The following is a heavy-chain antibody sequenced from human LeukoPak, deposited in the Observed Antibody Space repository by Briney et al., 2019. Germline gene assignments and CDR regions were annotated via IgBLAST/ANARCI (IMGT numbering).Heavy chain of an antibody. Sequence: GGSLRLSCAASGFTFSNFWMHWVRQAPGKGLVWVSRIYSDGSSTNYADSVKGRFTISRDNAKNSLYLQMNSLRAEDTAVYYCARLRYYGMDVWGQGTTVTVSS. V-gene: IGHV3-74*01. J-gene: IGHJ6*02. CDR3: ARLRYYGMDV. CDR2: IYSDGSST. CDR1: GFTFSNFW.